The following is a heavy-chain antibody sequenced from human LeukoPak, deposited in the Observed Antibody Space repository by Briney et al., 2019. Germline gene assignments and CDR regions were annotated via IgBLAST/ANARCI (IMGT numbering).Heavy chain of an antibody. J-gene: IGHJ6*02. D-gene: IGHD5-12*01. V-gene: IGHV1-69*04. Sequence: GSSVKVPCKASGGTFSSYAISWVRQAPGQGLEWMGRIIPILGIANYAQKFQGRVTITADKSTSTAYMELSSLRSEDTAVYYCARGVAPYYYYGMDVWGQGTTVTVSS. CDR1: GGTFSSYA. CDR2: IIPILGIA. CDR3: ARGVAPYYYYGMDV.